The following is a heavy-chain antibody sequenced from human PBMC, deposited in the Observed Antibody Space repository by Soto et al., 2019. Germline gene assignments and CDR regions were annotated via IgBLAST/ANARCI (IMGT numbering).Heavy chain of an antibody. CDR1: GGSISGSTDY. D-gene: IGHD6-13*01. V-gene: IGHV4-61*01. CDR3: ARDASSSWFDS. Sequence: SETLSLTCTVSGGSISGSTDYWSWIRQPPGRGLEWIGYIYYNGRSNSNPSLKSRIGMSVDTSKNQFSLRLRSVTAADTALYYCARDASSSWFDSWGLGTLVTVSS. CDR2: IYYNGRS. J-gene: IGHJ5*01.